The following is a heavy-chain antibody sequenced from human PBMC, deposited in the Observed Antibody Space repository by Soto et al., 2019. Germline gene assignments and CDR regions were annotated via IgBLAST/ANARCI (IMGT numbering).Heavy chain of an antibody. J-gene: IGHJ4*02. Sequence: PGESLKISCKASGIRSSSYCIAWVRQMSGTGLEWIGLIYPTESDTRYNPSLQGHVTISADKSIGTAYLQWSGLEASDTATYYCARGSLAAPSSLDHWGQGTLVTVSS. D-gene: IGHD6-13*01. V-gene: IGHV5-51*01. CDR2: IYPTESDT. CDR3: ARGSLAAPSSLDH. CDR1: GIRSSSYC.